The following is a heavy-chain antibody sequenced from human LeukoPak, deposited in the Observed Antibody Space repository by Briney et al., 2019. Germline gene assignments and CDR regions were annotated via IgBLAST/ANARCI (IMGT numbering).Heavy chain of an antibody. J-gene: IGHJ3*02. CDR1: GYTFTSYG. V-gene: IGHV1-69*04. Sequence: SVKVSCKASGYTFTSYGISWVRQAPGQGLEWMGRIIPILGIANYAQKFQGRVTITADKSTSTAYMELSSLRSEDTAVYYCARDHGRYDSSPLNAFDIWGQGTMVTVSS. D-gene: IGHD3-22*01. CDR3: ARDHGRYDSSPLNAFDI. CDR2: IIPILGIA.